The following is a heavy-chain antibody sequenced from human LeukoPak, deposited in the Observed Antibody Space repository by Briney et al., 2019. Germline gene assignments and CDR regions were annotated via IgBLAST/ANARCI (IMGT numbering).Heavy chain of an antibody. CDR2: ISGSGGST. CDR3: AKDNPKDPYYYDSSGYYSPLDY. Sequence: GGSLRLSCAASGFTFSSYAMSWVRQAPGKGLGWVSAISGSGGSTYYADSVKGRFTISRDNSENTLYLQMNSLRAEDTAVYYCAKDNPKDPYYYDSSGYYSPLDYWGQGTLVTVSS. CDR1: GFTFSSYA. D-gene: IGHD3-22*01. V-gene: IGHV3-23*01. J-gene: IGHJ4*02.